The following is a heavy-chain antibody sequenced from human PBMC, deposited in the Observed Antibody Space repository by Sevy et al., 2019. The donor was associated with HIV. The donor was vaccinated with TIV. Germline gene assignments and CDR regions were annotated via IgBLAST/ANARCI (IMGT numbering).Heavy chain of an antibody. V-gene: IGHV3-7*01. CDR2: IKQDAGQK. CDR1: GFTFSKYW. D-gene: IGHD1-7*01. CDR3: ARDDGNYYFQY. J-gene: IGHJ4*02. Sequence: GGSLRLSCAASGFTFSKYWMGWVRQAPGKGLEWVANIKQDAGQKYYVDSVKGRFTISRDNAKNSLYLQMNSLRAEDTAVYSCARDDGNYYFQYWGQGTLVTVSS.